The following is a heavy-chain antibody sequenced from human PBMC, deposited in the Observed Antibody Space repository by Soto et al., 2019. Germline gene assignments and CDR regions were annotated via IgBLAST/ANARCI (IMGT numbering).Heavy chain of an antibody. Sequence: PGESLKISCKASGYSFTTYWIVWVRQMPGRGLEWMGIIYPDDSETRYSPSFQGQVTISADKSVSTAYLQWSSLKASDTAIFYCARHGRLLTAPPQRWFDSWGQGTLVTVSS. CDR3: ARHGRLLTAPPQRWFDS. CDR1: GYSFTTYW. CDR2: IYPDDSET. V-gene: IGHV5-51*01. D-gene: IGHD1-1*01. J-gene: IGHJ5*01.